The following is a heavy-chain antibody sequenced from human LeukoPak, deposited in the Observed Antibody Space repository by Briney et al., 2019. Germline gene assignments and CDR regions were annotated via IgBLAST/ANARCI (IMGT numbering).Heavy chain of an antibody. V-gene: IGHV3-7*01. D-gene: IGHD5-24*01. CDR3: AREMAEGPIDY. Sequence: PGGSLRLSCAASGFTVSSNYMSWVRQAPGKGLEWVANIKQDGSEKYYVDSVKGRFTISRDNAKNSLYLQMNSLRAEDTAVYYCAREMAEGPIDYWGQGTLVTVSS. CDR2: IKQDGSEK. CDR1: GFTVSSNY. J-gene: IGHJ4*02.